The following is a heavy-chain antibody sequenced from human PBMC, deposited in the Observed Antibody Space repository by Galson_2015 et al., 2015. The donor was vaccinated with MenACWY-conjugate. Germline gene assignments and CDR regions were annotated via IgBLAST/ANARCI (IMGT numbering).Heavy chain of an antibody. J-gene: IGHJ3*02. V-gene: IGHV3-7*03. CDR2: INGDGSRI. Sequence: SLRLSCAASGFTLSGYWMAWVRQAPGKGPEWVANINGDGSRINYVDPVKGRFTISRDNAQNSLFLQMNSLRVEDTALYYCARDDNPYCGGDCNSDAFDIWGQGTTVIVSS. CDR1: GFTLSGYW. CDR3: ARDDNPYCGGDCNSDAFDI. D-gene: IGHD2-21*02.